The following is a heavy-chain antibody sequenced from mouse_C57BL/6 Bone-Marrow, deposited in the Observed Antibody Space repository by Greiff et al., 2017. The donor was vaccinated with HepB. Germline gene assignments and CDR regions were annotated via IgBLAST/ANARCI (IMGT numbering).Heavy chain of an antibody. J-gene: IGHJ4*01. D-gene: IGHD1-1*01. CDR2: IYPGDGDT. CDR3: ASYYYGSSLYAMDY. Sequence: QVQLQQSGPELVQPGASVKISCKASGYAFSSSWMNWVKQRPGKGLEWIGRIYPGDGDTNYNGKFKGKATVTAVKSSSTAYMQLSSLTSEDSAVYFCASYYYGSSLYAMDYWGQGTSVTVSS. CDR1: GYAFSSSW. V-gene: IGHV1-82*01.